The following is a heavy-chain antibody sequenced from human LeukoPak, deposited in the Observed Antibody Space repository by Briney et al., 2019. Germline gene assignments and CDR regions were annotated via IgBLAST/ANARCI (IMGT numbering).Heavy chain of an antibody. CDR3: ARSIAAPGTWYFDY. D-gene: IGHD6-13*01. CDR2: ISYDGSSK. J-gene: IGHJ4*02. V-gene: IGHV3-30-3*01. CDR1: GFTFSSYA. Sequence: GGSLRLSCAASGFTFSSYAIHWVRQAPGEGLERVAVISYDGSSKFYADSVKGRFTISRDNSKNTLYLQMNSLRAEDTAVYYCARSIAAPGTWYFDYWGQGTLVTVSS.